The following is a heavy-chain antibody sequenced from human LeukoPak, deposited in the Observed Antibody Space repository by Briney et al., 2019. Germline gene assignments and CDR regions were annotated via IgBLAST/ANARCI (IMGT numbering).Heavy chain of an antibody. J-gene: IGHJ4*02. CDR3: AKDGKTRNWNYFQAKPVY. CDR1: GFTFSSYS. Sequence: GGSLRLSCAASGFTFSSYSMNWVRQAPGKGLEWVSSISSSSSYIYYADSVKGRFTISRDNAKNTLYLQMNSLRAEDTAIYYCAKDGKTRNWNYFQAKPVYWGQGTLVTVSS. D-gene: IGHD1-7*01. V-gene: IGHV3-21*04. CDR2: ISSSSSYI.